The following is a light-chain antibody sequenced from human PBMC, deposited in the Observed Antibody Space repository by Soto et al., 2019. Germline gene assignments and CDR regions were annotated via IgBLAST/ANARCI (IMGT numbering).Light chain of an antibody. Sequence: QTVVTQAPSLSVSPGGTVTLTCGLNSASVSTSYYPSWYQQTPGQAPRTLIYNTDTRSSGVPDRFSGSILGNKAALTITGAQADDESDYYCVLYMGRGISVFGGGTKVTVL. V-gene: IGLV8-61*01. CDR2: NTD. CDR3: VLYMGRGISV. CDR1: SASVSTSYY. J-gene: IGLJ2*01.